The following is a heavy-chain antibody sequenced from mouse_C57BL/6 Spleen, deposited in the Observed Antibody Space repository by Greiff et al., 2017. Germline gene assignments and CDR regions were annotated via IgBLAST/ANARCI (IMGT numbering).Heavy chain of an antibody. V-gene: IGHV1-22*01. CDR2: INPNNGGT. D-gene: IGHD1-1*01. CDR1: GYTFTDYN. J-gene: IGHJ1*03. CDR3: AKYYGSSGWYFDV. Sequence: VQLQQSGPELVKPGASVKMSCKASGYTFTDYNMHWVKQSHGKSLEWIGYINPNNGGTSYNQKFKGKATLTVNTSSSTAYMELRSLTSEDSAVYYCAKYYGSSGWYFDVWGTGTTVTVSS.